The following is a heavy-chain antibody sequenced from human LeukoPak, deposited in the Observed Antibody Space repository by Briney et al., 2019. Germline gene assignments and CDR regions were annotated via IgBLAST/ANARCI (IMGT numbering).Heavy chain of an antibody. CDR2: ISAYNGNT. CDR3: ARDRRTMLVVVRDHAAFDL. J-gene: IGHJ3*01. CDR1: GYTFTSYG. V-gene: IGHV1-18*01. D-gene: IGHD3-22*01. Sequence: APVKVSCKASGYTFTSYGISWVRQAPGQGLEWMGWISAYNGNTNYAQKLQGRVTMTTDTSTSTAYMELRSLRSDDTAVYYCARDRRTMLVVVRDHAAFDLWRQGTMVTVPS.